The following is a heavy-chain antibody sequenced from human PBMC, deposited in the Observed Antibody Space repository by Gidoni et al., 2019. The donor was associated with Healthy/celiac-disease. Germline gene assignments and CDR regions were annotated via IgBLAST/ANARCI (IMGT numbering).Heavy chain of an antibody. CDR2: IYYSGST. J-gene: IGHJ4*02. Sequence: QVQLQESGPGLVKPSETLSLTCTVSGGSISSYYWRWIRQPPGKGLEWIGYIYYSGSTNYNPSLKSRVTISVDTPKNQFSLKLSSVTAADTAVYYCARTGRFPFDRHSSGWYYFDYWGQGTLVTVSS. D-gene: IGHD6-19*01. V-gene: IGHV4-59*01. CDR3: ARTGRFPFDRHSSGWYYFDY. CDR1: GGSISSYY.